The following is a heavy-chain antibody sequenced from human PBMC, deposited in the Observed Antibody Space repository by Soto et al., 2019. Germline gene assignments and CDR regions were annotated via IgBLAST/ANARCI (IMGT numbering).Heavy chain of an antibody. V-gene: IGHV4-4*02. D-gene: IGHD2-2*01. CDR3: ARDPPLPAAMGD. J-gene: IGHJ4*01. Sequence: QVQLQESGPGLVKPSGTLALTCAVSGGSISSSNWWSWVRQPPGKGLEWIGEIYHSGSTNYNPYLKSRVTLSVDQSKNQFSLQLSSVTAADTALYYCARDPPLPAAMGDWGHGTLVTVSS. CDR1: GGSISSSNW. CDR2: IYHSGST.